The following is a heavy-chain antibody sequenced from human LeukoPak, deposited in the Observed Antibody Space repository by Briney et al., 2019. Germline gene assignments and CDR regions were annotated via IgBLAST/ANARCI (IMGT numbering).Heavy chain of an antibody. CDR1: GFTFSSYE. CDR3: ARRAGGYSHPYDY. V-gene: IGHV3-53*01. J-gene: IGHJ4*02. D-gene: IGHD4-23*01. CDR2: IYSDGTT. Sequence: GGSLRLSCAASGFTFSSYEMNWVRQAPGKGLEWVSLIYSDGTTYYADSVKGRFTISRDNSKNTLYLQMNSLRAEDTAVYYCARRAGGYSHPYDYWGQGTLVTVSS.